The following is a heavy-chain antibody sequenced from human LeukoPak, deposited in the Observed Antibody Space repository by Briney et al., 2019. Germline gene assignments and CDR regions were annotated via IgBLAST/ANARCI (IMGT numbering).Heavy chain of an antibody. CDR1: GFTFSSYS. J-gene: IGHJ4*02. D-gene: IGHD6-13*01. CDR2: ISSSSGYI. Sequence: GGSLRLSCAASGFTFSSYSMNWVRQAPGKGLEWVSSISSSSGYIYYADSVKGRFTISRDNAKNSLYLQMNSLRAEDTAVYYCARDGWYSSSWNDYWGQGTLVTVSS. V-gene: IGHV3-21*03. CDR3: ARDGWYSSSWNDY.